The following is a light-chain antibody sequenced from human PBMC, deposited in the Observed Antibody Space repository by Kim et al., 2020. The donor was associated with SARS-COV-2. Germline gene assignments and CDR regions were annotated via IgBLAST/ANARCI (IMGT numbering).Light chain of an antibody. Sequence: DIVMTQSPDSLAVSLVERATINCKSSQSVLYRSNNQNYLAWYQQKPGQPPKLLIHWASIRESGVPDRFSGSGSGTDFTLTISSLQAEDVAIYYCQQCYTAPFTFGPGTKVDIK. CDR1: QSVLYRSNNQNY. CDR2: WAS. CDR3: QQCYTAPFT. V-gene: IGKV4-1*01. J-gene: IGKJ3*01.